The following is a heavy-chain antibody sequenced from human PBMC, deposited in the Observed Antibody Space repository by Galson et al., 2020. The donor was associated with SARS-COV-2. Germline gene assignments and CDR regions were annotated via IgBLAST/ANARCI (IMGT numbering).Heavy chain of an antibody. Sequence: SETLSLTCTVSGDSINSGGFYWSWNRPHPGKGLEWIRYIYYSGSTYYNPSLKSRVSMSIDSSKNQFSLRLSSVTAADTAAYYCARDSRYSDSSGYYSYWYFDLWGRGTLVSVSS. CDR3: ARDSRYSDSSGYYSYWYFDL. CDR1: GDSINSGGFY. CDR2: IYYSGST. V-gene: IGHV4-31*03. D-gene: IGHD3-22*01. J-gene: IGHJ2*01.